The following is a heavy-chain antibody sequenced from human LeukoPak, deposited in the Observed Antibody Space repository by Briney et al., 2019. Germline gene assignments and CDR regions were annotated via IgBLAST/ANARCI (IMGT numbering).Heavy chain of an antibody. J-gene: IGHJ5*02. CDR3: ARGDTYYYDSSGYRGSCFDP. Sequence: ASVKVSCKASGYTFTSYDINWVRQATGQGLEWTGWMNPNSGNTGYAQKFQGRVTMTRNTSISTAYMELSSLRSEDTAVYYCARGDTYYYDSSGYRGSCFDPWGQGTLVTVSS. D-gene: IGHD3-22*01. CDR1: GYTFTSYD. CDR2: MNPNSGNT. V-gene: IGHV1-8*01.